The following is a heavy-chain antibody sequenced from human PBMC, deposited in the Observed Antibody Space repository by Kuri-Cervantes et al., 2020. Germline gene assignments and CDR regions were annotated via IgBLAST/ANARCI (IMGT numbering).Heavy chain of an antibody. Sequence: ASVKVTCKASGYTFTGYYMHWVRQAPGQGLEWMGWINPNSGGTNYAQKFQGWVTMTRDTSISTAYMELSRLRTADTAVYSCARDSEGAWYGSGSRPFDYWGQGTLVTVSS. CDR3: ARDSEGAWYGSGSRPFDY. CDR1: GYTFTGYY. CDR2: INPNSGGT. D-gene: IGHD3-10*01. J-gene: IGHJ4*02. V-gene: IGHV1-2*04.